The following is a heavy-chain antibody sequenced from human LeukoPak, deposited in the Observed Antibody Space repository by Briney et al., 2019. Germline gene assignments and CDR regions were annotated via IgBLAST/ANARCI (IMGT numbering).Heavy chain of an antibody. CDR2: INPNSGGT. CDR3: ARLLKVAHAFDI. Sequence: ASVKVSSKASGYTVTGYYMPWVRQAPGQGLGWMGWINPNSGGTNYAQKFQGRVTMTRDTSISTAYMELSRLRSDDTAVYYCARLLKVAHAFDIWGQGTMVTVSS. D-gene: IGHD5-12*01. J-gene: IGHJ3*02. V-gene: IGHV1-2*02. CDR1: GYTVTGYY.